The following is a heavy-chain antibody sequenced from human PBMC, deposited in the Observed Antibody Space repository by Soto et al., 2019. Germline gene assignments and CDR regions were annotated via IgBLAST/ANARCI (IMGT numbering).Heavy chain of an antibody. CDR1: GFTFDDYA. J-gene: IGHJ6*01. D-gene: IGHD3-22*01. CDR2: LSWNGVTI. CDR3: AASRAYDSSDYSGFNYGMDV. Sequence: EVQLVESGGGLVQPGRSLRLSCAASGFTFDDYAMHWVRQVPGKGLQWVSGLSWNGVTIGYAASVKGRFTISRDNAKKSLYLQMNGVRPDDTALYYCAASRAYDSSDYSGFNYGMDVWGLGTTVTVSP. V-gene: IGHV3-9*01.